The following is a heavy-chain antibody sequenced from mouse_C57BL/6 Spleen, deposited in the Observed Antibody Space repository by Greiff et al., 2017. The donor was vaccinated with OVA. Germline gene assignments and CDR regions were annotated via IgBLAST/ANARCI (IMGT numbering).Heavy chain of an antibody. D-gene: IGHD2-4*01. V-gene: IGHV5-16*01. Sequence: EVKVVESEGGLVQPGSSMKLSCTASGFTFSDYYMAWVRQVPEKGLEWVANINYDGSSTYYLDSLKSRFIISRDNAKNILYMQMSSLKSEDTATYYCAREAIYYDYDGYFDVWGTGTTVTVSS. CDR3: AREAIYYDYDGYFDV. J-gene: IGHJ1*03. CDR1: GFTFSDYY. CDR2: INYDGSST.